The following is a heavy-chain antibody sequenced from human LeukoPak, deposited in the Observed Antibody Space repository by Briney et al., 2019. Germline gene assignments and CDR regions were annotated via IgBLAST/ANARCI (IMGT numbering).Heavy chain of an antibody. Sequence: SVKVSCKASGGTFSSYAISWVRQAPGQGLEWMGGIIPIFGTASYAQKFQGRVTITADKSTSTAYMELSSLRSEDTAVYYCARSFTMIVGNWFDPWGQGTLVTVSS. CDR2: IIPIFGTA. J-gene: IGHJ5*02. D-gene: IGHD3-22*01. CDR1: GGTFSSYA. V-gene: IGHV1-69*06. CDR3: ARSFTMIVGNWFDP.